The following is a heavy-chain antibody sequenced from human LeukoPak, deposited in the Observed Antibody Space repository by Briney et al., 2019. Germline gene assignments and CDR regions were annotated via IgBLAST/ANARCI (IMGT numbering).Heavy chain of an antibody. Sequence: PSQTLSLTCTVSGGSISSGSYYWSWIRQPAGKGLEWIGRIYTSGSTNYNPSLKSRVTISVDTSKNQFSLKLSSVTAADTAVYYCARHEGDSENWFDPWGQGTLVTVSS. V-gene: IGHV4-61*02. CDR3: ARHEGDSENWFDP. CDR2: IYTSGST. CDR1: GGSISSGSYY. D-gene: IGHD6-13*01. J-gene: IGHJ5*02.